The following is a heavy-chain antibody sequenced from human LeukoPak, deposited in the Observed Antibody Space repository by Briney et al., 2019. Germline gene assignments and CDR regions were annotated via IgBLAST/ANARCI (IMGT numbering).Heavy chain of an antibody. CDR1: GGSISTYY. V-gene: IGHV4-59*12. D-gene: IGHD6-13*01. CDR3: AREAAAGTFYFDY. CDR2: IYYSGST. Sequence: SETLSLTCTVSGGSISTYYWSWIRQPPGKGLEWIGYIYYSGSTNYNPSLKSRVTMSVDTSKNQFSLKLTSVTAADTAVYYCAREAAAGTFYFDYWGQGTLVTVSS. J-gene: IGHJ4*02.